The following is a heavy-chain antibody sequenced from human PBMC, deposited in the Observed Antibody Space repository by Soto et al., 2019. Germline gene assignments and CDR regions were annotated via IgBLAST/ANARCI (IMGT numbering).Heavy chain of an antibody. D-gene: IGHD1-7*01. Sequence: QVQLVESGGGVVQPGRSLRLSCAASGFTFSSYAMHWVRQAPGKGLEWVAVISYDGSNKYYADSVKGRFTISRDNSKNTLYLQMNSLGAEDTAVYYCARGGELPDAFDIWGQGTMVTVSS. V-gene: IGHV3-30-3*01. CDR3: ARGGELPDAFDI. J-gene: IGHJ3*02. CDR2: ISYDGSNK. CDR1: GFTFSSYA.